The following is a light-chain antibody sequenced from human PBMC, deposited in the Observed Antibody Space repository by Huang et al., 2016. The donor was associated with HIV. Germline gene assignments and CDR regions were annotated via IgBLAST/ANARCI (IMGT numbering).Light chain of an antibody. CDR3: QQRGNWPPVT. CDR1: QSVTNY. Sequence: EVVLTQSPAPLSLSPGERATLSCRASQSVTNYLAWYHQKPDQPPRLLIYDASNRATGAPARFSGSGSGTDFTLTISSLEPEDFAVYYCQQRGNWPPVTFGGGTKVEIK. J-gene: IGKJ4*01. CDR2: DAS. V-gene: IGKV3-11*01.